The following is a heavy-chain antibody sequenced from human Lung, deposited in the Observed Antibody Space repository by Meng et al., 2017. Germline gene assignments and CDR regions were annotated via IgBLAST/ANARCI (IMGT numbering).Heavy chain of an antibody. CDR1: GGSISGSY. CDR3: ARERHSTIIRGVIDF. J-gene: IGHJ4*02. V-gene: IGHV4-34*01. Sequence: GLGLLWPSEDLFLTCAVYGGSISGSYWSWIRQSTGKELEWIGKMKHGRSTNYNPSLESRVTISVDTPKNQFSLRLTSMTVADTAVYYCARERHSTIIRGVIDFWGQGALVTVSS. CDR2: MKHGRST. D-gene: IGHD3-10*01.